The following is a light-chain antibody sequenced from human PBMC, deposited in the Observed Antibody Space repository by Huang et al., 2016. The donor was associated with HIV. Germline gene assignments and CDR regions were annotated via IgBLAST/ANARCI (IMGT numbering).Light chain of an antibody. CDR2: ETS. CDR3: HQYAKSMAT. CDR1: QSVDTSC. J-gene: IGKJ1*01. V-gene: IGKV3D-20*02. Sequence: VLTQSPVSVSLSLGDRLTVSCRASQSVDTSCLAWYQHKPGQSPRLLVYETSTRASGIPSRFSGSGSGRDFSLTISRLEPEDFGVYYCHQYAKSMATFGQGTKVDI.